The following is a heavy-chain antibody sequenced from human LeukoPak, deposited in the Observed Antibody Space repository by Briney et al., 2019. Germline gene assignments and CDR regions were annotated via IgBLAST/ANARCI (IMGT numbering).Heavy chain of an antibody. Sequence: PSETLSLTCTVSGGSISSYYWSWIRQPPGKGLEWIGYIYYSGSTNYNPSLKSRVTISVDTSKNQFSLKLSSVTAADTAVYYCARSPYYYDSSGYYEFVYWGQGTLVTVSS. CDR3: ARSPYYYDSSGYYEFVY. V-gene: IGHV4-59*01. CDR1: GGSISSYY. CDR2: IYYSGST. J-gene: IGHJ4*02. D-gene: IGHD3-22*01.